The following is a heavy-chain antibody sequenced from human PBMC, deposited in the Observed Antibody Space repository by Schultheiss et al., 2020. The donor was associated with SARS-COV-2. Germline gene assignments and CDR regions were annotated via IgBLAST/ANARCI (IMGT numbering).Heavy chain of an antibody. CDR1: GFLFSTYS. CDR2: IWYNGRSK. J-gene: IGHJ6*02. Sequence: GGSLRLSCAASGFLFSTYSMHWVRQAPGKGLEWVSVIWYNGRSKYYADSVKGRFTASRVNSKNVVFLEMNSLRAEDTAVYYCARDDYGMDVWGQGTTVTVSS. CDR3: ARDDYGMDV. V-gene: IGHV3-33*01.